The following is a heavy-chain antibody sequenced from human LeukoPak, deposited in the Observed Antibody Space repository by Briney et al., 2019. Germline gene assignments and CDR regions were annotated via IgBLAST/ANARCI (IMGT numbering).Heavy chain of an antibody. CDR3: ARSRIVGATGGYYYYMDV. V-gene: IGHV1-69*05. CDR2: IIPIFGTA. CDR1: GGTFSIYA. Sequence: ASVKVTCXASGGTFSIYAISWVRQAPGQGLEWMARIIPIFGTANYAQKFQGRVTITTDESTSTAYMELSSLRSEDTAVYYCARSRIVGATGGYYYYMDVWGKGTTVTVSS. D-gene: IGHD1-26*01. J-gene: IGHJ6*03.